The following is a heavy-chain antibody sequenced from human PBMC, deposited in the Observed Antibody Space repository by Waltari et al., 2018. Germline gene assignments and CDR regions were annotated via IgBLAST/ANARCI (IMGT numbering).Heavy chain of an antibody. CDR3: AKDTRPSRARDFFDD. J-gene: IGHJ4*02. D-gene: IGHD6-6*01. CDR1: GFTFSNYA. V-gene: IGHV3-23*01. Sequence: VQLLESGGNLVQPGGSLRLSCAASGFTFSNYAMNWVRQAPGKGLEWVSGISAGGDTTYNADSVKGRFTISRDNSKNTLYLQMNSLRADDTAVYYCAKDTRPSRARDFFDDWGQGTRVTVSS. CDR2: ISAGGDTT.